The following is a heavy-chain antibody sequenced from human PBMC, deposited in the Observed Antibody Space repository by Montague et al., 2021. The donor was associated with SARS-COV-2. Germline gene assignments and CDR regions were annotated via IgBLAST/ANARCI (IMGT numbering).Heavy chain of an antibody. D-gene: IGHD1-26*01. CDR1: GFYFSYA. J-gene: IGHJ4*02. CDR2: ISNDGSNK. V-gene: IGHV3-30*04. CDR3: ARESGSFHDGGYFDY. Sequence: SLSLSFAASGFYFSYAMHWVRQAPGKGLEWVALISNDGSNKPYAASVKGRFTISRDNSKSTLYLQVNSLRAEDTAVYYCARESGSFHDGGYFDYWGQGSLVTVSS.